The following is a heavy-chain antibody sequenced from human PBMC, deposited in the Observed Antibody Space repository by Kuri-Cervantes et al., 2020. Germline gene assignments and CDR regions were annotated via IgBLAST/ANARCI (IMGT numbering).Heavy chain of an antibody. V-gene: IGHV7-4-1*01. CDR3: ARDPNYSSSWYEFDY. CDR2: INTNTGNP. J-gene: IGHJ4*02. D-gene: IGHD6-13*01. Sequence: ASVKVSCKASGYTFTGYYMHWVRQAPGQGLEWVGWINTNTGNPTYAQGFTGRFVFSLDTSVSTAYLQICSLKAEDTAAYYCARDPNYSSSWYEFDYWGQGTLVTVSS. CDR1: GYTFTGYY.